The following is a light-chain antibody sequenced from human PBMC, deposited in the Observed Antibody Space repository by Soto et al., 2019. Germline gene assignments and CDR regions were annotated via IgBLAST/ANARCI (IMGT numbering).Light chain of an antibody. Sequence: DTVLTQSPGTLSLSPGERATLSCRASQSVDRNYLAWYQQKPGQAPRLLIYGASSRATGIPDRFSGSGFGTDFTLTISRLEPEDFAVYYCQQYGSSPLTFGGGTKGDIK. V-gene: IGKV3-20*01. CDR2: GAS. CDR1: QSVDRNY. CDR3: QQYGSSPLT. J-gene: IGKJ4*01.